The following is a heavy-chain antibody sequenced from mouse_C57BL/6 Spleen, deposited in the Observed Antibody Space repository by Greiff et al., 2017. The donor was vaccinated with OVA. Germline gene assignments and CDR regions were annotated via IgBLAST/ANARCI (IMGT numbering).Heavy chain of an antibody. J-gene: IGHJ1*03. CDR3: ARDSYGSSYEGYFDV. CDR1: GFTFSSYA. V-gene: IGHV5-4*01. Sequence: DVMLVESGGGLVKPGGSLKLSCAASGFTFSSYAMSWVRQTPEKRLEWVATISDGGSYTYYPDNVKGRFTISRDNAKNNLYLQMSHLKSEDTAMYYCARDSYGSSYEGYFDVWGTGTTVTVSS. CDR2: ISDGGSYT. D-gene: IGHD1-1*01.